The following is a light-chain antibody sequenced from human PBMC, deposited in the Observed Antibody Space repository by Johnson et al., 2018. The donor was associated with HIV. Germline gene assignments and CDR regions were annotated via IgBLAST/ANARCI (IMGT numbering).Light chain of an antibody. CDR1: GSNIGNNY. CDR2: ENN. Sequence: QSVLTQPPSVSAAPGQKVTISCSGNGSNIGNNYVSWYQHLPGTAPKLFIYENNKRPSGIPARFSGSKSGTSATLGITGLQTGDEADYYCGTWDSSLSAYVFGTGTKVTFL. J-gene: IGLJ1*01. CDR3: GTWDSSLSAYV. V-gene: IGLV1-51*02.